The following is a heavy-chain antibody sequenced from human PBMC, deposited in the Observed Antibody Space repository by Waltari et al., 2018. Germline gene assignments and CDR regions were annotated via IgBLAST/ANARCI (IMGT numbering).Heavy chain of an antibody. V-gene: IGHV1-18*01. CDR3: ARLYDASAYYNTYLDP. J-gene: IGHJ5*02. Sequence: QVQLVQSGAEVRKPGASVKVSCKASGYTFSNYGIAWVRQAPGQGLEWMGWSRGYAGYTKKARGFEGRLTVTTDTSTNTAHMELRSLRSDDTAVYYCARLYDASAYYNTYLDPWGQGALVTVSS. CDR2: SRGYAGYT. D-gene: IGHD3-22*01. CDR1: GYTFSNYG.